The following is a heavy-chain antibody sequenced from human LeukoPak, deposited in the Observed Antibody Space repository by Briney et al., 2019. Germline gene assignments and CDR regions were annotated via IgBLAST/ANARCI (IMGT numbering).Heavy chain of an antibody. CDR2: MNPNSGGT. J-gene: IGHJ4*02. CDR3: ARVNAAVAGSREMD. V-gene: IGHV1-2*02. CDR1: GYTFTSYD. Sequence: ASVKVSCKASGYTFTSYDINWVRQATGQGLEWMGWMNPNSGGTNYAQKFQGRVTMTRDTSISTAYMELSRLRSDDTAVYYCARVNAAVAGSREMDWGQGTLVTVSS. D-gene: IGHD6-19*01.